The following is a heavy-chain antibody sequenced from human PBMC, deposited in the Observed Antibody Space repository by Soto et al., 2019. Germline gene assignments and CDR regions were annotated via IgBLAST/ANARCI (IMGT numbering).Heavy chain of an antibody. D-gene: IGHD4-17*01. Sequence: SGPTLVNPTQTLTLTCTFSGFSLSTSGMCVIWIRQPPGKALEWLARIDWDDDKYYSTSLKTRLTISKDTSKNQVVLTMTNMEPVDTATYYCARDYGHYSDYWGQGTLVTVSS. CDR1: GFSLSTSGMC. J-gene: IGHJ4*02. CDR3: ARDYGHYSDY. CDR2: IDWDDDK. V-gene: IGHV2-70*11.